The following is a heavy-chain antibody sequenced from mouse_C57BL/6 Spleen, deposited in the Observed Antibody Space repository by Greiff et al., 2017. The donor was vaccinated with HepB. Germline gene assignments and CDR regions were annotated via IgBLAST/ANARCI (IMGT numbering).Heavy chain of an antibody. D-gene: IGHD2-5*01. CDR3: ARYSNYDAMDY. Sequence: QVQLQQPGAELVMPGASVKLSCKASGYTFTSYWMHWVKQRPGQGLEWIEEIDPSDSYTNYNQKFKGKSTLTVDKSSSTAYMQLSSLTSEDSAVYYCARYSNYDAMDYWGQGTSVTVSS. CDR2: IDPSDSYT. J-gene: IGHJ4*01. V-gene: IGHV1-69*01. CDR1: GYTFTSYW.